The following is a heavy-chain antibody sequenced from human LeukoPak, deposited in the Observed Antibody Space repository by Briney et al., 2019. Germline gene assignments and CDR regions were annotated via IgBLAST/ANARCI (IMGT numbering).Heavy chain of an antibody. V-gene: IGHV3-43*02. Sequence: GLSLRLFCAASGFTFDDYAMHCVRQAPGKGLEWVSLISGDGDSKYYAGSVKSRINTSRDNSKISLYLQRNSLRTEDTALYYFAKDIGALWCEERWYGMDVWGQGTTVTVSS. CDR2: ISGDGDSK. CDR3: AKDIGALWCEERWYGMDV. D-gene: IGHD3-10*01. CDR1: GFTFDDYA. J-gene: IGHJ6*02.